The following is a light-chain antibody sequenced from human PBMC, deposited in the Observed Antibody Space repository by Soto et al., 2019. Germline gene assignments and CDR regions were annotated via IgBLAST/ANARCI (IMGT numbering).Light chain of an antibody. V-gene: IGKV3D-20*02. CDR2: GAS. Sequence: EIVLTQSRGTLSLSQGERPTLSSRASQSVSSRYSASYQQKPGHPPRLVIYGASSRPTGIPDRFSGSGCGTDFTLTISSLEHEDFSAYYCQQRSNWLSITFGQGTRVEIK. CDR3: QQRSNWLSIT. CDR1: QSVSSRY. J-gene: IGKJ5*01.